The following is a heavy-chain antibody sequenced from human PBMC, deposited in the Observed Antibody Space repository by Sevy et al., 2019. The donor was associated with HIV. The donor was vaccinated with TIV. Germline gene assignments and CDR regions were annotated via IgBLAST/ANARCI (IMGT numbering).Heavy chain of an antibody. CDR2: ISYDGSNK. D-gene: IGHD3-16*01. J-gene: IGHJ4*02. V-gene: IGHV3-30-3*01. CDR3: ARDLVSKTWAHYFDY. Sequence: GGSLRLSCAASGFTFSSYAMHWVRQAPGKGLEWVAVISYDGSNKYYADSVKGRFTISRDNSKNTLYLQMNSLRAEDTAVYYCARDLVSKTWAHYFDYWGQGTLVTVSS. CDR1: GFTFSSYA.